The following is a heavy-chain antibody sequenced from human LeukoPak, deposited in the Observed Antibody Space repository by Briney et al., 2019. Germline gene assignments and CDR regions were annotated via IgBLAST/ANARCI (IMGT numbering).Heavy chain of an antibody. Sequence: PSETLSLTCAVSGYSISSGYYWGWIRQPPGKGLEWIGSIYHSGSTYYNPSLKSRVTISVDTSKNQFSLKLSSVTAADTAVYYCARHAGPYSGSYPGAFDIWGQGTMVTVSS. J-gene: IGHJ3*02. CDR1: GYSISSGYY. V-gene: IGHV4-38-2*01. CDR3: ARHAGPYSGSYPGAFDI. CDR2: IYHSGST. D-gene: IGHD1-26*01.